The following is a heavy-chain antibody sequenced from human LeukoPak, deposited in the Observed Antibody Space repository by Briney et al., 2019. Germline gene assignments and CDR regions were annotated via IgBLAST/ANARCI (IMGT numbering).Heavy chain of an antibody. CDR3: ARAVSLTYYYYYYMDV. D-gene: IGHD3-9*01. CDR2: IKQDGSEK. J-gene: IGHJ6*03. CDR1: GFTFSSYW. Sequence: GGSLRLSCAASGFTFSSYWMSWVRQAPGKGLEWVANIKQDGSEKYHVDSVKGRFTISRDNAKNSLYLQMNSLRAEDTAVYYCARAVSLTYYYYYYMDVWGKGTTVTISS. V-gene: IGHV3-7*01.